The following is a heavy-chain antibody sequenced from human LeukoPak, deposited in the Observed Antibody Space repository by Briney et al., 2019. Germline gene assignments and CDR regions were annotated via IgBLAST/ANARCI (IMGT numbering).Heavy chain of an antibody. CDR2: FNPNSGGT. Sequence: ASVKVSCKASGYTFTGYYMHWVRQAPGQGLEWMGRFNPNSGGTNYAQKFQGRVTMTRDTSISTAYMELSRLRSDDTAVYYCASHYYDSSGQHDDWGQGTLVTVSS. J-gene: IGHJ4*02. CDR3: ASHYYDSSGQHDD. D-gene: IGHD3-22*01. CDR1: GYTFTGYY. V-gene: IGHV1-2*06.